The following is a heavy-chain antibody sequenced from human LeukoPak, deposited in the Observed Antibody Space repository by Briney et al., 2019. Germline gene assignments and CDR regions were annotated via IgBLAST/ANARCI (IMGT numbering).Heavy chain of an antibody. CDR1: GGSISSGGYY. CDR3: ARHRGYYGSGSYYSGAFDI. CDR2: IYYSGST. V-gene: IGHV4-61*08. Sequence: SETLSLTCTVSGGSISSGGYYWSWIRQPPGKGLEWIGYIYYSGSTNYNPSLKSRVTISVDTSKNQFSLKLSSVTAADTAVYYCARHRGYYGSGSYYSGAFDIWGQGTMVTVSS. J-gene: IGHJ3*02. D-gene: IGHD3-10*01.